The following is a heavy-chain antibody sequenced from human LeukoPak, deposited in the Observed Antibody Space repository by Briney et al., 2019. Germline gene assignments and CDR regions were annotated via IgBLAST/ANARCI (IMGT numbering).Heavy chain of an antibody. CDR3: AREEGYYYDSSGTGAFDI. Sequence: GGSLRLSCAASGFTFSSSAMHWVRQAPGKGQEWVAVISYDGSNKYYADYVKGRFTISRDNSKNTLYLQMNSLRAEDTAVYYCAREEGYYYDSSGTGAFDIWGQGTMVTVSS. J-gene: IGHJ3*02. CDR2: ISYDGSNK. CDR1: GFTFSSSA. D-gene: IGHD3-22*01. V-gene: IGHV3-30*04.